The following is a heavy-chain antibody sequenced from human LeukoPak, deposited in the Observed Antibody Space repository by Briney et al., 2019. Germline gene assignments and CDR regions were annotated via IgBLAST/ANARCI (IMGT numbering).Heavy chain of an antibody. CDR2: ISAYNGNT. V-gene: IGHV1-18*01. J-gene: IGHJ5*02. CDR3: ARDLPIAAGNNWFDP. CDR1: GYTFTSYG. D-gene: IGHD6-13*01. Sequence: GASVKVCCKASGYTFTSYGISWVRQAPGQGLEWMGWISAYNGNTNYAQKLQGRVTMTTDTSTSTAYMELRSLRSDDTAVYYCARDLPIAAGNNWFDPWGQGTLVTVSS.